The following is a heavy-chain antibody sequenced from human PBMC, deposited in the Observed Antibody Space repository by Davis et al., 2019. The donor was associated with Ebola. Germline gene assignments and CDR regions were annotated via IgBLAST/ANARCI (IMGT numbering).Heavy chain of an antibody. Sequence: GGSLRLSCAASGFTFSSYAMHWVRQAPGKGLEWVAVISYDGSNKYYADSVKGRFTISRDNSKNTLYPQMNSLRAEDTAVYYCAMSRNWNALDYWGQGTLVTVSS. V-gene: IGHV3-30*04. D-gene: IGHD1-20*01. CDR3: AMSRNWNALDY. CDR1: GFTFSSYA. J-gene: IGHJ4*02. CDR2: ISYDGSNK.